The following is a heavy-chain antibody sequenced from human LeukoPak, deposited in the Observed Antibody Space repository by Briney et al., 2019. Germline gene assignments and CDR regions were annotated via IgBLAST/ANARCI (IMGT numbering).Heavy chain of an antibody. J-gene: IGHJ4*02. V-gene: IGHV4-34*01. D-gene: IGHD4-23*01. CDR1: GGSFSGYS. CDR3: ASSYGGNSGY. Sequence: SETLSLTCAVYGGSFSGYSWSWIRQPPGKGLEWIGEINHSGSTNYNPSLKSRVTISVDTSKNQFSLKLSSVTAADTAVYYCASSYGGNSGYWGQGTLVTVSS. CDR2: INHSGST.